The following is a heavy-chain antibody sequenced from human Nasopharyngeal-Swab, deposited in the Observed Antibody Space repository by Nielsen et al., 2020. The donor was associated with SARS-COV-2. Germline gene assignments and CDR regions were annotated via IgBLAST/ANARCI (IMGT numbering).Heavy chain of an antibody. CDR1: GITFRSYS. Sequence: GESLKTSCAASGITFRSYSMYWVRHPPGKGLVWVSYISSSSSTIYYADSVKGRFTISRDNAKNSLYLQMNSLRAEDTAVYYCAESDYDFWSACIVWGQGTLVTVSS. J-gene: IGHJ4*02. V-gene: IGHV3-48*01. CDR2: ISSSSSTI. D-gene: IGHD3-3*01. CDR3: AESDYDFWSACIV.